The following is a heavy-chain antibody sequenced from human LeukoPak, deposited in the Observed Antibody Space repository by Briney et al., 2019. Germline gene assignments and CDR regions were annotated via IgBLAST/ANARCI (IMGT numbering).Heavy chain of an antibody. CDR2: INPNSGGT. V-gene: IGHV1-2*02. D-gene: IGHD2-21*02. J-gene: IGHJ3*02. Sequence: ASVKVSCKASGYTFTTCDINWVRQAPGQGLEWMGWINPNSGGTNYAPTFQGRVTMTRDTSISTAYMELSRLTSDDTTIYYCATTLHIVVVTWYAFDIWGQGTMVTVSS. CDR1: GYTFTTCD. CDR3: ATTLHIVVVTWYAFDI.